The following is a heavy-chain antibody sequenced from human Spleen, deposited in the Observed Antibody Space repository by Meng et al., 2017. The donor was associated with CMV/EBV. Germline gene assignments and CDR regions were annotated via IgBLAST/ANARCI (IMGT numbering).Heavy chain of an antibody. CDR2: IIPIFGTA. CDR3: ARGPRGSPSSGYYDY. J-gene: IGHJ4*02. D-gene: IGHD2-15*01. CDR1: GGTFSSYA. V-gene: IGHV1-69*05. Sequence: AAGGTFSSYAISWVRQAPGQGLEWMGGIIPIFGTANYAQKFQGRVTITTDESTSTAYMELSSLRSEDTAVYYCARGPRGSPSSGYYDYWGQGTWSPSPQ.